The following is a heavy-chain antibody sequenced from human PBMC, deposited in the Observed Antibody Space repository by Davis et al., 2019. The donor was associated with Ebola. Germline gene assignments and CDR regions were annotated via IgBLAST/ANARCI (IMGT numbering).Heavy chain of an antibody. CDR2: ISSSGSYI. CDR3: ARSPGIAAARFDP. V-gene: IGHV3-11*04. J-gene: IGHJ5*02. CDR1: GFTFSDYY. Sequence: GESPKISCAASGFTFSDYYMSWIRQAPGKGLEWVSYISSSGSYIYYADSVKGRFTISRDNAKNSLYLQMNSLRAEDTAVYYCARSPGIAAARFDPWGQGTLVTVSS. D-gene: IGHD6-13*01.